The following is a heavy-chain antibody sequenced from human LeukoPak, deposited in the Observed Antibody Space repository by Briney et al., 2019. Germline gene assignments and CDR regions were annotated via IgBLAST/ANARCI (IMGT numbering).Heavy chain of an antibody. J-gene: IGHJ4*02. CDR1: GFTFSSYG. V-gene: IGHV3-30*02. CDR3: AKGAGDDFWSGYAYYFDY. D-gene: IGHD3-3*01. Sequence: GSLRLSCAASGFTFSSYGMHWVRQAPGKGLEWVAFIRYDGSNKYYADSVKGRFTISRDNSKNTLYLQMNSLRAEDTAVYYCAKGAGDDFWSGYAYYFDYWGQGTLVTVSS. CDR2: IRYDGSNK.